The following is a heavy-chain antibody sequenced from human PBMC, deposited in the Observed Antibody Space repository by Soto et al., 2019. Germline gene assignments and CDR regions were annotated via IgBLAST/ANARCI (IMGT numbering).Heavy chain of an antibody. CDR2: ISHRGTI. J-gene: IGHJ3*02. CDR3: ARDCSGGSCSDAFDI. V-gene: IGHV4-4*02. CDR1: GGCISNNYW. Sequence: PSETLSLTCAVSGGCISNNYWWSWVRQSPGKGLVWIVEISHRGTINYNPSLKSRVTISVDKSKNQLSLKLSSVTAADTAVYYCARDCSGGSCSDAFDIWGLGTMVT. D-gene: IGHD2-15*01.